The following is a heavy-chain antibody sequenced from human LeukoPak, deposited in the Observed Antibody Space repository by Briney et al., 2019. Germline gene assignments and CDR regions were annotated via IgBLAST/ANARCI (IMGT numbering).Heavy chain of an antibody. CDR3: AKGSSGWSTDAFDI. Sequence: GGSLRLSCAASGFTFSSYSMNWVRQAPGKGLEWVSGINWNTNSIKYADSVKGRFTISRDNAKNSLYLQMNSLRAEDTAFYYCAKGSSGWSTDAFDIWGQGTMVTVSS. CDR1: GFTFSSYS. D-gene: IGHD6-19*01. CDR2: INWNTNSI. V-gene: IGHV3-9*01. J-gene: IGHJ3*02.